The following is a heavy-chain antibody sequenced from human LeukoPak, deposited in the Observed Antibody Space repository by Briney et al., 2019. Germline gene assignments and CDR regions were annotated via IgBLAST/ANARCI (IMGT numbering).Heavy chain of an antibody. CDR2: ISGSGAT. Sequence: GGSLRLSCAASGFTFTSYAMTWVRQAPGKGLEWVSGISGSGATDYADSVKGRFTISRDNSKNTLYLQINSLRAEDTAVYYCARTGTARNPRLTGYYFDYWGQGTLVTVSS. V-gene: IGHV3-23*01. CDR3: ARTGTARNPRLTGYYFDY. J-gene: IGHJ4*02. CDR1: GFTFTSYA. D-gene: IGHD3-9*01.